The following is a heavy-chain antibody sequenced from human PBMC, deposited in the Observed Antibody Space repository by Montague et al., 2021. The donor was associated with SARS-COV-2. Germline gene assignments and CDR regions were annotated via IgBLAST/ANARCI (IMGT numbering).Heavy chain of an antibody. D-gene: IGHD5-12*01. CDR3: ASGTGYDYYFDC. V-gene: IGHV4-59*01. J-gene: IGHJ4*02. CDR1: GGSISAYY. Sequence: SETLSLTCSVSGGSISAYYWNWIRQPPGKGLEWIGFIYYNTENTNYNPSLQGRVTISLDTSKNQFSLNLRSVTAADTALYFCASGTGYDYYFDCWGLGTLVTVSS. CDR2: IYYNTENT.